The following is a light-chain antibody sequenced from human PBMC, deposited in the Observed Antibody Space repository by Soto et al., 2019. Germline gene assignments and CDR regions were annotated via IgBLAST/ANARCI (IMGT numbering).Light chain of an antibody. CDR3: CSYAGSYTLV. V-gene: IGLV2-11*01. CDR1: SSDVGGYNY. CDR2: DVS. Sequence: QSVLTQPRSVSGSPGQSVTISCTGTSSDVGGYNYVSWYQQHPGKAPKLMIYDVSKRPSGVPDRFSGSKSGNTASLTISGLQAEDEADYHCCSYAGSYTLVFGTGTKVTVL. J-gene: IGLJ1*01.